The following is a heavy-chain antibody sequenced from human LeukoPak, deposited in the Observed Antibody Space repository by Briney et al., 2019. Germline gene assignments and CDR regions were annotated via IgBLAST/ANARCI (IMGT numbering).Heavy chain of an antibody. J-gene: IGHJ6*03. CDR3: AREVEDIVVVPAATHHYYYMDV. D-gene: IGHD2-2*01. CDR1: GFTFSSYA. V-gene: IGHV3-30-3*01. CDR2: ISYDGSNK. Sequence: PGGSLRLSCAASGFTFSSYAMHWVRQAPGKGLEWVAVISYDGSNKYYADSVKGRFTISRDNSKNTLYLQMNSLRAEDTAVYYCAREVEDIVVVPAATHHYYYMDVWGKGTTVTVSS.